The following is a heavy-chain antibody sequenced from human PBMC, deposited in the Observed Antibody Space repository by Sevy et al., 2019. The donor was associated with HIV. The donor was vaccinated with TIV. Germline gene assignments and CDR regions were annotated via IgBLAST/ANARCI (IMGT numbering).Heavy chain of an antibody. D-gene: IGHD7-27*01. CDR3: ASDVATGAYYFDY. CDR1: GFTFSSYG. Sequence: GGSLRLSCAASGFTFSSYGMHWVRQAPGKGLEWVAVMWYDGSNKYYADSVKGRFTISRDNSKNTLYLQMNSLRAEDTAVYYCASDVATGAYYFDYWGQGTLVTVSS. CDR2: MWYDGSNK. V-gene: IGHV3-33*08. J-gene: IGHJ4*02.